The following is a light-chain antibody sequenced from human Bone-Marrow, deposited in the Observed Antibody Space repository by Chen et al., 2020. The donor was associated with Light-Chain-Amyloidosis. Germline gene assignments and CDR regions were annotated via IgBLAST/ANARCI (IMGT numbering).Light chain of an antibody. CDR3: CSHAGRNNEEV. J-gene: IGLJ2*01. V-gene: IGLV2-8*01. CDR2: QVD. CDR1: GGDVGGYKD. Sequence: SALSQSPSASGSPGQSVTISCTGTGGDVGGYKDVSWFQQYPGKAPTLIIFQVDKRPSGVPDRYSGSRSGNAASLSVSGLQAEDEADSSCCSHAGRNNEEVFGEGTKLTVL.